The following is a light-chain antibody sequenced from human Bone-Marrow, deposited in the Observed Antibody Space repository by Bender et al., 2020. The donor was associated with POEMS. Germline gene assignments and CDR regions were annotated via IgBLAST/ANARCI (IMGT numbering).Light chain of an antibody. CDR2: NNS. CDR1: SSKFGSYP. Sequence: QSVLTPPPSASGTPGQRVTLSCSGSSSKFGSYPVNWYQQLPGAAPKLVIFNNSQRPSGVPDRFSGSNSGTSASLAISGLLSDDEADFYCATWDDSLNGWVFGGGTKLTVL. CDR3: ATWDDSLNGWV. V-gene: IGLV1-44*01. J-gene: IGLJ3*02.